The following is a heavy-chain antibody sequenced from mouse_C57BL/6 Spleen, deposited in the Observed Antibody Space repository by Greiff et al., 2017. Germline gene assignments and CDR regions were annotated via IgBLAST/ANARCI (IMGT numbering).Heavy chain of an antibody. CDR2: IYPRSGNT. D-gene: IGHD1-1*01. J-gene: IGHJ4*01. CDR3: ARENGSSYLYAMDY. V-gene: IGHV1-81*01. Sequence: VKLVESGAELARPGASVKLSCKASGYTFTSYGISWVKQRTGQGLEWIGEIYPRSGNTYYNEKFKGKATLTADKSSSTAYMELRSLTSEDSAVYFCARENGSSYLYAMDYWGQGTSVTVSS. CDR1: GYTFTSYG.